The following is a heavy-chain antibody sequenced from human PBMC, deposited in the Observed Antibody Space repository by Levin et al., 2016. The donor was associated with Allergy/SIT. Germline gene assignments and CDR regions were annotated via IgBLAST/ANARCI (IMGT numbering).Heavy chain of an antibody. CDR3: VHEQFRHS. V-gene: IGHV3-23*01. J-gene: IGHJ4*02. CDR2: ITGDASNT. Sequence: ETLSLTCAASGFTFSAYAMAWVRQAPEKGLEWVSMITGDASNTYYADSVKGRFTISRDNSKSTLYLQMNSLRDEDTAVYYCVHEQFRHSWGQGTLVTVSS. D-gene: IGHD2-21*01. CDR1: GFTFSAYA.